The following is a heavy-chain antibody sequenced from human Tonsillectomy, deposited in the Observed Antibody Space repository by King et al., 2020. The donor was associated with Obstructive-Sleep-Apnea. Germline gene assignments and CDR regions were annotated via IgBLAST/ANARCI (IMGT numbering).Heavy chain of an antibody. CDR1: GYTFTGYY. V-gene: IGHV1-2*02. Sequence: QLVQSGAEVKKPGASVRVSCKASGYTFTGYYMHWVRQAPGQGLEWMGWIDPYSGGTNYAQKFQGRVTMTRDTSISTAYMELSRLKSDDTAVYYCARNSGYDFDFDYWGQGTLVTVSS. CDR2: IDPYSGGT. CDR3: ARNSGYDFDFDY. D-gene: IGHD5-12*01. J-gene: IGHJ4*02.